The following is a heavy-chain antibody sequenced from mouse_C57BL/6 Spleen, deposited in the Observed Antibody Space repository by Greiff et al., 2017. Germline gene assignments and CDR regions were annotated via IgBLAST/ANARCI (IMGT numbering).Heavy chain of an antibody. V-gene: IGHV1-26*01. J-gene: IGHJ2*01. CDR1: GYTFTDYY. CDR3: ARSYYYGSSY. D-gene: IGHD1-1*01. Sequence: EVQLQQSGPELVKPGASVKISCQASGYTFTDYYMNWVKQSHGKSLEWIGDINPNNGGTSYNQKFKGKATLTVDKSSSTAYMELRSLTSEDSAVYYCARSYYYGSSYWGQGTTLTVSS. CDR2: INPNNGGT.